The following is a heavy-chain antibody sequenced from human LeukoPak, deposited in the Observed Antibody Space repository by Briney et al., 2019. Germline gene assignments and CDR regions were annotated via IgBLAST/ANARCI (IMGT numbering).Heavy chain of an antibody. CDR3: ARGGGSTWTQRGYFQH. CDR1: GYTFTSYD. D-gene: IGHD6-13*01. V-gene: IGHV1-8*01. J-gene: IGHJ1*01. CDR2: MSPNSGNT. Sequence: ASVKVSCKASGYTFTSYDINWVRQATGQGLEWMGWMSPNSGNTGYAQKFQGRVTMTRDTSISTAYMELSSLRSEDTAVYYCARGGGSTWTQRGYFQHWGQGTLVTVSS.